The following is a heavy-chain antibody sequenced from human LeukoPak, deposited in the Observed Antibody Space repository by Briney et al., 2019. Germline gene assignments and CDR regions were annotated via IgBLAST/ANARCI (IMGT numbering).Heavy chain of an antibody. J-gene: IGHJ5*02. V-gene: IGHV3-20*04. D-gene: IGHD2-2*01. CDR3: TRGVGYCSSIRCHHVWFDP. CDR1: GFTLDDYG. CDR2: INWNGGRT. Sequence: GGSLRLSCTAAGFTLDDYGMEWVRQAPGKGLEWVSGINWNGGRTGYADSVKGRFTISRDNAKNSLYLQMNSLRAEDTAFYYCTRGVGYCSSIRCHHVWFDPWGQGTLVTVSS.